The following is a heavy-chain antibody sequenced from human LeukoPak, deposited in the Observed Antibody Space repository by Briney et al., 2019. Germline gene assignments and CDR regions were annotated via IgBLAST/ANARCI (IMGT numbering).Heavy chain of an antibody. Sequence: PSETLSLTCTVSGGSISSYYWSWNRQPPGKGLEWIGYIYYSGRTNYNPSLKSRLTISVDTSNNQFSLKLTSVTAADTAVYYCARRARGNRAYYFDYWGQGTLVTVSS. V-gene: IGHV4-59*01. J-gene: IGHJ4*02. CDR3: ARRARGNRAYYFDY. CDR2: IYYSGRT. D-gene: IGHD1-14*01. CDR1: GGSISSYY.